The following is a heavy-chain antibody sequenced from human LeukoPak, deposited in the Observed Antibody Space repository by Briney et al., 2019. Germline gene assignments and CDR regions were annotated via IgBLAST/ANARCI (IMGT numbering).Heavy chain of an antibody. D-gene: IGHD5-24*01. CDR2: INQGGSDK. CDR1: GFTFSGHW. J-gene: IGHJ4*02. V-gene: IGHV3-7*01. CDR3: TRDQMNY. Sequence: GGSLRLSCAASGFTFSGHWMSWVRQAPGKGLEWVANINQGGSDKYYVDSVKGRFTISRDNANNLLYLQMNSLRGEDTAVYYCTRDQMNYWGQGTLVTVSS.